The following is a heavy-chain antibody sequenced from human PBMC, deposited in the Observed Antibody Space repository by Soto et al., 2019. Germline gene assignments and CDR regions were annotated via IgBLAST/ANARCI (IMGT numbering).Heavy chain of an antibody. CDR1: GGSISSGGYY. V-gene: IGHV4-31*03. D-gene: IGHD4-4*01. Sequence: HVQLQESGPGLVKPSQTLSLTCTVSGGSISSGGYYWSWIRQHPGKGLEWIGYIYYSGSTYYNPSLKSRVTISVDTSKNQFSLKLSSVTAADTAVYYCARGATEYYYYGMDVWGQGTTVTVSS. CDR2: IYYSGST. CDR3: ARGATEYYYYGMDV. J-gene: IGHJ6*02.